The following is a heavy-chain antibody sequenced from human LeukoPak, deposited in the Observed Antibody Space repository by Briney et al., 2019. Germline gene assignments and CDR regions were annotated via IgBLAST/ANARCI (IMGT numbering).Heavy chain of an antibody. J-gene: IGHJ4*02. CDR1: GGSISSYY. D-gene: IGHD3-3*01. V-gene: IGHV4-59*01. Sequence: SETLSLTCTVSGGSISSYYWSWIRQPPGKGLEWIGYIYYSGSTNYNPSLKSRVTISVDTSKNQFSLKLSSVTAADTAVYYCARGDTIFGVPLTDWGQGTLVTVSS. CDR3: ARGDTIFGVPLTD. CDR2: IYYSGST.